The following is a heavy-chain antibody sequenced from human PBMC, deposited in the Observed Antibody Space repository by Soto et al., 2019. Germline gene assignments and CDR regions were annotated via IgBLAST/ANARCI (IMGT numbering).Heavy chain of an antibody. D-gene: IGHD5-18*01. J-gene: IGHJ6*02. Sequence: GGTLRLSCAASGFTVSRYGMHWVRQVPGKGLEWVAVIWYDGSNKDYADSVKGRFTISRDNSKNTPYLQMNSLRAEDTAAYYCAKDIRRIQLWSRSLSYYGMDVRGQGTTVTVSS. V-gene: IGHV3-33*06. CDR1: GFTVSRYG. CDR3: AKDIRRIQLWSRSLSYYGMDV. CDR2: IWYDGSNK.